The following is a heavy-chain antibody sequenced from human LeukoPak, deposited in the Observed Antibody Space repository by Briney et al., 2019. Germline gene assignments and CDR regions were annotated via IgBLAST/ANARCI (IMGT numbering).Heavy chain of an antibody. CDR1: GFTFRKYG. J-gene: IGHJ3*02. D-gene: IGHD3-22*01. CDR2: MNSDGSST. V-gene: IGHV3-74*01. CDR3: ATGHYYDSSGYYPLPDAFDI. Sequence: GGSLSLSCGASGFTFRKYGMHWVRQAPGKGLVWVSRMNSDGSSTNYADSVKGRFTISRDNAKNILYLQMNSLRAEDTAVYHCATGHYYDSSGYYPLPDAFDIWGQGTMVTVSS.